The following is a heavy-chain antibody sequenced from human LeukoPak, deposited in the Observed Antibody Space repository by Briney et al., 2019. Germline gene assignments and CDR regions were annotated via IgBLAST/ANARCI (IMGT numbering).Heavy chain of an antibody. CDR1: GGSISSYY. CDR3: ARVHCSGGSCYSFDY. Sequence: PETLSLTCTVSGGSISSYYWSWIRQPPGKGLEWIGYIYYSGSTNYNPSLKSRVTISVDTSKNQFSLKLSSVTAADTAVYYCARVHCSGGSCYSFDYWGQGTLVTVSS. CDR2: IYYSGST. J-gene: IGHJ4*02. D-gene: IGHD2-15*01. V-gene: IGHV4-59*01.